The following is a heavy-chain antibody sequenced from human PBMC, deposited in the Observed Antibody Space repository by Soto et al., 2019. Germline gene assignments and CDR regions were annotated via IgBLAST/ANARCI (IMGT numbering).Heavy chain of an antibody. CDR1: GGSITSGDYY. V-gene: IGHV4-30-4*01. D-gene: IGHD1-26*01. Sequence: PSETLSLTGTVPGGSITSGDYYWSWSRQPPGKGLEWIGYIYYSGSTYYNPSLKSRITMSADTSKNQLSLNLSSVTAADTAMYYCAAAPPWEQNFDYWGQGTLVTVSS. CDR3: AAAPPWEQNFDY. CDR2: IYYSGST. J-gene: IGHJ4*02.